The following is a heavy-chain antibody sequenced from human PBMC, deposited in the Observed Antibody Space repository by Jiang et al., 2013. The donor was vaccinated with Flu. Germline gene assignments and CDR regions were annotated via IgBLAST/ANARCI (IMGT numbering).Heavy chain of an antibody. V-gene: IGHV1-69*06. CDR3: ATSLGGSYYLDY. CDR1: GGSFRDYA. CDR2: IMPILGTA. D-gene: IGHD1-26*01. J-gene: IGHJ4*02. Sequence: GAEVKKPGSSMKVSCKASGGSFRDYAFRWVRQAPGQGLEWMGGIMPILGTANYAQKFQGRLMITADKSTSTAYMELNSLESEDTAVYYCATSLGGSYYLDYWGQGTLVTVSS.